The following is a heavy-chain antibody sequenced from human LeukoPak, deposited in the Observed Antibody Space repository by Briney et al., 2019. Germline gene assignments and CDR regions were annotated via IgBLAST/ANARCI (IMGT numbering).Heavy chain of an antibody. CDR1: GFTFSSYS. Sequence: GGSLRLSCAASGFTFSSYSMNWVRQAPGKGLEWVSSISSSSYIYYADSVKGRFTISRDNAKNSPYLQMNSLRAEDTAVYYCARDCPSKQWLAPYYYYGMDVWGQGTTVTVSS. V-gene: IGHV3-21*01. D-gene: IGHD6-19*01. CDR2: ISSSSYI. CDR3: ARDCPSKQWLAPYYYYGMDV. J-gene: IGHJ6*02.